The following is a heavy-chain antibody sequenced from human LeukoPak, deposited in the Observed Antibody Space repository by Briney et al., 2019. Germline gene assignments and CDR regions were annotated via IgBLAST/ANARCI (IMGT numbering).Heavy chain of an antibody. Sequence: GGSLRLSCAASGFTFGTYWMSWVRQAPGKGLVWVATIKQDGSEKYYVDSVKGRFTISRDNAKNSLYLQMNSLRAEDAAVYYCAKESSSYTWDFQHWGQGTLVTVSS. D-gene: IGHD3-22*01. J-gene: IGHJ1*01. CDR2: IKQDGSEK. CDR1: GFTFGTYW. CDR3: AKESSSYTWDFQH. V-gene: IGHV3-7*04.